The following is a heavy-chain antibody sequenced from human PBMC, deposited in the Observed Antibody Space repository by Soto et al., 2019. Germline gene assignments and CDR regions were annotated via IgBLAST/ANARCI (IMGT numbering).Heavy chain of an antibody. V-gene: IGHV1-18*01. CDR1: GYTFTSYG. J-gene: IGHJ4*02. Sequence: QVQLVQSGAEVKKPGASVKVSCKASGYTFTSYGISCVRQAPGQGLEWMGWISAYNGNTKYAQKLQGRVTMTTDTSTSTADIEVRSLRSDDTAVYYCARDLAVGLVDYWGQGTLVTVSS. CDR3: ARDLAVGLVDY. CDR2: ISAYNGNT. D-gene: IGHD6-19*01.